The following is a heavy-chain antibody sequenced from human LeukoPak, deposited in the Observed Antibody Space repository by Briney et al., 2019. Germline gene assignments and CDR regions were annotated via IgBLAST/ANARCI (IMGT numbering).Heavy chain of an antibody. CDR1: GFTSSNHG. CDR2: ISFDGSNK. CDR3: AKDGILWSSRLGYFDY. Sequence: GGSLRLSCAASGFTSSNHGMHWVRQAPGKGLEWVAVISFDGSNKYYADSVKGRFTISRDNSKNTLFLQMNSLRAEDTAVYYCAKDGILWSSRLGYFDYWGQGTLVTVSS. D-gene: IGHD2-21*01. V-gene: IGHV3-30*18. J-gene: IGHJ4*02.